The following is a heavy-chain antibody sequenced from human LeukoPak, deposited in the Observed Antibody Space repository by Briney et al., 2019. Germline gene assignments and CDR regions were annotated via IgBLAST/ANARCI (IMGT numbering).Heavy chain of an antibody. V-gene: IGHV4-34*01. J-gene: IGHJ4*02. CDR2: INHSGST. D-gene: IGHD2-2*01. CDR3: ARGQGSSDY. CDR1: GGSFSSYY. Sequence: SETLSLTCAVYGGSFSSYYWSWIRQPPGKGLEWIGEINHSGSTNYNPSLKSRVTISVDTSKNQFSLKLSSVTAADTAVYYCARGQGSSDYWGQGTLVTVSS.